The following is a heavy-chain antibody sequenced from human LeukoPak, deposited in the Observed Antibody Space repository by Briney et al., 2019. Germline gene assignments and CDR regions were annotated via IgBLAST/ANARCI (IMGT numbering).Heavy chain of an antibody. D-gene: IGHD5-24*01. CDR2: INPSGGST. Sequence: GASVKVSCEASGYTFTSDYMHWGRQAPGQGLEWMGIINPSGGSTSYAQKFRGGVTMTRDMSTSTVYMGLSSLRSEDTAVYYCARIRDGYNDAYDLWGQGTMVTVSS. V-gene: IGHV1-46*01. CDR1: GYTFTSDY. CDR3: ARIRDGYNDAYDL. J-gene: IGHJ3*01.